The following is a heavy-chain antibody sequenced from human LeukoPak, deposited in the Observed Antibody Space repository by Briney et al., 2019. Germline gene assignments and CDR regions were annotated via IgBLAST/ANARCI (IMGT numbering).Heavy chain of an antibody. J-gene: IGHJ4*02. CDR3: ARDSGSYDY. CDR1: GGSVSSGSYY. D-gene: IGHD3-22*01. CDR2: IYYSGST. V-gene: IGHV4-61*01. Sequence: KASETLSLTCPVSGGSVSSGSYYWSRIRQPPGKGLEWIGYIYYSGSTNYNPSLKSRVTISVDTSKNQFSLKLSSVTAADTAVYYCARDSGSYDYWGQGTLVTVSS.